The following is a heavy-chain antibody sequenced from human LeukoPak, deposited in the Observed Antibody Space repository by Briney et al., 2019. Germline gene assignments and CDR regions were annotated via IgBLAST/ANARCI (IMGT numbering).Heavy chain of an antibody. CDR2: ISSSGSTI. V-gene: IGHV3-48*03. CDR3: AELGITMIGGV. D-gene: IGHD3-10*02. CDR1: GFTFSSYE. Sequence: GGSLRLSCAASGFTFSSYEMNWVRHAPGKGLEWVSYISSSGSTIYYADSVKGRFTISRDNAKNSLYLQTNSLRAEDTAVYYCAELGITMIGGVWGKGTTVTISS. J-gene: IGHJ6*04.